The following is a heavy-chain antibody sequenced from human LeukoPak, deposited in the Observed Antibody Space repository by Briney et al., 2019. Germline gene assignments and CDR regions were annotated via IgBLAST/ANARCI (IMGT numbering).Heavy chain of an antibody. V-gene: IGHV3-30*02. Sequence: GGSLRLSCAASGFTFSSYGMHWVRQAPGKGLEWVAFIRYDGSNKYYADSVKGRFTISRDNSKNTLYLQMNSLRAEDTAVYYCAKEGREAGYCSGGSCTTFAFDIWGQGTMVTVSS. CDR1: GFTFSSYG. J-gene: IGHJ3*02. CDR3: AKEGREAGYCSGGSCTTFAFDI. CDR2: IRYDGSNK. D-gene: IGHD2-15*01.